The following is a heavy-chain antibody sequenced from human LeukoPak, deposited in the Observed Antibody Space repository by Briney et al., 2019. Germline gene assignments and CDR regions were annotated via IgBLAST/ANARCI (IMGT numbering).Heavy chain of an antibody. V-gene: IGHV1-69*04. CDR1: GGTFSSYA. CDR3: ARDLEYYDYYYYGMDV. Sequence: GASVKVSCKASGGTFSSYAISWVRQAPGQGLEWMGRIIPTLGIANYAQKFQGRVTITADKSTSTAYMELSSLRSEDTAVYYCARDLEYYDYYYYGMDVWGQGTTVTVSS. CDR2: IIPTLGIA. J-gene: IGHJ6*02. D-gene: IGHD2/OR15-2a*01.